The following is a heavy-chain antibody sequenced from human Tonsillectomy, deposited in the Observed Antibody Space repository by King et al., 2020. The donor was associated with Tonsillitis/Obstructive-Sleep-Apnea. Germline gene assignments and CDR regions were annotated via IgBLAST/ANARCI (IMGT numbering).Heavy chain of an antibody. CDR2: ISGSGGNT. J-gene: IGHJ4*02. D-gene: IGHD3-10*01. CDR1: GFTFSSYA. Sequence: VQLVESGGGLVQPGGSLRLSCAASGFTFSSYAMSWVRQAPGKGLEWVSAISGSGGNTYYADSVKGRFTISRDNSKNTLYLQIDSLGAEDTAVYYFAKAPRSAYYYGSGSLFDYWGQGSLVTVSS. V-gene: IGHV3-23*04. CDR3: AKAPRSAYYYGSGSLFDY.